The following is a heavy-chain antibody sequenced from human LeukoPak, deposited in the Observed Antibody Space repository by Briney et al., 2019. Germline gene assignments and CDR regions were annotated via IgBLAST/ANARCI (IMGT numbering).Heavy chain of an antibody. CDR1: GGSFSGYY. J-gene: IGHJ6*03. V-gene: IGHV4-34*01. D-gene: IGHD2-2*01. Sequence: NPSETLSLTCAVYGGSFSGYYWSRIRQPPGKGLEWIGEINHSGSTNYNPSLKSRVTISVDTSKNQFSLKLSSVTAADTAVYYCARIGYCSSTSCYYYYYYYMDVWGKGTTVTVSS. CDR2: INHSGST. CDR3: ARIGYCSSTSCYYYYYYYMDV.